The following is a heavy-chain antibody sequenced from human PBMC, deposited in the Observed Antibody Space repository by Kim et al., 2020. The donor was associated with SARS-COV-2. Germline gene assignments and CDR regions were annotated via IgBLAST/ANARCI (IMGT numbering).Heavy chain of an antibody. Sequence: GGSLRLSCAASGFTFSSYAMSWVRQAPGKGLEWVSAISGSGGSTYYADSVKGRFTISRDNSKNTLYLQMNSLGAEDTAVYYCAKDGSDIVVVPAAFDYWGQGSLVTVSS. D-gene: IGHD2-2*01. CDR3: AKDGSDIVVVPAAFDY. V-gene: IGHV3-23*01. J-gene: IGHJ4*02. CDR1: GFTFSSYA. CDR2: ISGSGGST.